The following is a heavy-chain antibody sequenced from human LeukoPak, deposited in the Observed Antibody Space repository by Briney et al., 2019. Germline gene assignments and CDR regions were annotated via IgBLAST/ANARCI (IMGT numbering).Heavy chain of an antibody. CDR2: ISSSGSTI. CDR3: ATLQGRSSDY. CDR1: GFTFSSYE. V-gene: IGHV3-48*03. J-gene: IGHJ4*02. Sequence: GGSLRLSCAASGFTFSSYEMNWVRQAPGKGLEGVSYISSSGSTIYYADSVKGRFTISRDNAKNSLYLQMNSLRAEDTAVYYCATLQGRSSDYWGQGTLVTVSS.